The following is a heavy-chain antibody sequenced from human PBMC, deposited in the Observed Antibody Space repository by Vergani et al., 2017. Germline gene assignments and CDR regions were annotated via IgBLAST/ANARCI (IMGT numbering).Heavy chain of an antibody. CDR2: IDHTGRP. D-gene: IGHD4-11*01. CDR3: ARENTETNGHLYYYYYMDV. V-gene: IGHV4-34*01. Sequence: QVQLQQWGGGLLKPSETLSLTCVVNGGSFTSYHWTWIRQSPGEGLEWVGHIDHTGRPDYNPSLKSRLTMSVDKSRNQFSLTLYSVTATDTAIYFCARENTETNGHLYYYYYMDVWGQGTAVTVS. CDR1: GGSFTSYH. J-gene: IGHJ6*03.